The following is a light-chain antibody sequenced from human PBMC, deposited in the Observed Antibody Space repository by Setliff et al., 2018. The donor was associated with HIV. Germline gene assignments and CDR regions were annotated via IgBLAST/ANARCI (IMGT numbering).Light chain of an antibody. J-gene: IGLJ1*01. CDR3: SSYTTASTYV. V-gene: IGLV2-14*01. Sequence: QSALTQPASVSGSPGQSITISCTGTSGDVGGYDYVSWYQQHPGKAPKLMIYEVHYRPSGISNRFSGSKSGNMAFLTISGLQADDEADYYCSSYTTASTYVFGTGTKVTVL. CDR1: SGDVGGYDY. CDR2: EVH.